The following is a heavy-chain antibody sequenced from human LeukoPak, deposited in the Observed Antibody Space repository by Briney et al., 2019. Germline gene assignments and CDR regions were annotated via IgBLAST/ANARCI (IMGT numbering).Heavy chain of an antibody. J-gene: IGHJ4*02. D-gene: IGHD6-19*01. Sequence: ASVKVSCKASGYTFTGYYMHWVRQAPGQGLEWMGRINPNSGGTNYAQKFQGRVTMTRDTSISTAYMELSRLRSDDTAVYYCARGLLLGYSSGPPVYWGQGTLVTVSS. CDR2: INPNSGGT. CDR3: ARGLLLGYSSGPPVY. CDR1: GYTFTGYY. V-gene: IGHV1-2*06.